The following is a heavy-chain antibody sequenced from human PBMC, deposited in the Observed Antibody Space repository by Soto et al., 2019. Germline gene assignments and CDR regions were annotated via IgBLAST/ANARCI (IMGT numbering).Heavy chain of an antibody. Sequence: PSETLSLTCTVSGGSISTCYWSWMRQPPGKGLEWIGYIYYSGSTNSNPSLKGRVTISEDTSKNQLSLKLSSVTAADTAVYFCARDAGGRGNGAFDIWGQGTMVTGSS. D-gene: IGHD3-16*01. V-gene: IGHV4-59*01. CDR2: IYYSGST. CDR3: ARDAGGRGNGAFDI. J-gene: IGHJ3*02. CDR1: GGSISTCY.